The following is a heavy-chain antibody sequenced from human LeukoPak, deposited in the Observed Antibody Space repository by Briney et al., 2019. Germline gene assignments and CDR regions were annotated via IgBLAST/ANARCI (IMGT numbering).Heavy chain of an antibody. Sequence: GGSLRLSCAASGFTFDDYGMSWVRQAPGKGLEWVSGINWNGGSTGYADSVKGRFTISRDNAKNSLYLQMNSLRAEDTALYHCATRVGDSSGYYPYYFDYWGQGTLVTVSS. CDR2: INWNGGST. CDR3: ATRVGDSSGYYPYYFDY. CDR1: GFTFDDYG. V-gene: IGHV3-20*01. J-gene: IGHJ4*02. D-gene: IGHD3-22*01.